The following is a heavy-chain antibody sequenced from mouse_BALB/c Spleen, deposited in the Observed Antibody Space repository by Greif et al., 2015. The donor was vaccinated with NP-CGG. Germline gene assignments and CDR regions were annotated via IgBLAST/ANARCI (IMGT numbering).Heavy chain of an antibody. V-gene: IGHV1S127*01. J-gene: IGHJ4*01. CDR3: ARGGWLLDAMDY. CDR2: IDPSDSET. D-gene: IGHD2-3*01. Sequence: QVQLQQPGPQLVRPGASVKISCKASGYSFTSYWMHWVKQRPGQGLEWIGMIDPSDSETRLNQKFKDKATLTVDKSSSTAYMQLSSPTSEDSAVYYCARGGWLLDAMDYWGQGTSVTVSS. CDR1: GYSFTSYW.